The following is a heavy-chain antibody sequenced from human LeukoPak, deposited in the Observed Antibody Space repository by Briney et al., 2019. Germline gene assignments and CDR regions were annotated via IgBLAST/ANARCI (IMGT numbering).Heavy chain of an antibody. J-gene: IGHJ3*02. CDR2: IIPIFGTA. CDR1: GGTFSSYA. D-gene: IGHD2-21*02. V-gene: IGHV1-69*13. CDR3: ARGCGGDCGDAFDI. Sequence: SVKVSCKATGGTFSSYAISWVRQAPGQGLEWMGGIIPIFGTANYAQKFQGRVTITADESTSTAYMELSSLRSEDTAVYYCARGCGGDCGDAFDIWGQGTMVTVSS.